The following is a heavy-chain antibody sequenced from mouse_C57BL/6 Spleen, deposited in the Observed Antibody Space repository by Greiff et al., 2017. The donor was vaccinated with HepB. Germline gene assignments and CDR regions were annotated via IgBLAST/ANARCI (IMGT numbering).Heavy chain of an antibody. CDR3: ARYEILRYYWYFDV. Sequence: EVKLEESGGGLVQPGGSLSLSCAASGFTFTDYYMSWVRQPPGKALEWLGFIRNKANGYTTEYSASVKGRFTISRDNSQSILYLQMNALRAEDSATYYCARYEILRYYWYFDVWGTGTTVTVSS. J-gene: IGHJ1*03. V-gene: IGHV7-3*01. CDR1: GFTFTDYY. D-gene: IGHD1-1*01. CDR2: IRNKANGYTT.